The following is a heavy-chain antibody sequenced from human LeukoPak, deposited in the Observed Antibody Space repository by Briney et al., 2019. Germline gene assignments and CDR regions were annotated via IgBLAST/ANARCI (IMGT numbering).Heavy chain of an antibody. CDR1: GFTFSTYA. V-gene: IGHV3-23*05. J-gene: IGHJ4*02. CDR3: ARDYKADF. D-gene: IGHD3-10*01. CDR2: IDIYATKT. Sequence: GGSLRLSCATSGFTFSTYAMTWVRQAPGKGLEWVSAIDIYATKTNYADSVKGRFTISRDNTKNTLYLQMNSLRGEDTAIYYCARDYKADFWGQGTLVTVSS.